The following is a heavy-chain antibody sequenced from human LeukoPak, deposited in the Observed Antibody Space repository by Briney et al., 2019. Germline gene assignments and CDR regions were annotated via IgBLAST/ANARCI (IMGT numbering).Heavy chain of an antibody. Sequence: GGSLRLSCAASGFTFSSYAMHWVRQAPGKGLEWVTIISYDGTNKYYADSVKGRFTISRDNSKNTLCLQMNSLRAEDTAVYYCARSNYYDSRSWGFDIWGQGTMVTVSS. CDR3: ARSNYYDSRSWGFDI. CDR1: GFTFSSYA. J-gene: IGHJ3*02. D-gene: IGHD3-22*01. V-gene: IGHV3-30*04. CDR2: ISYDGTNK.